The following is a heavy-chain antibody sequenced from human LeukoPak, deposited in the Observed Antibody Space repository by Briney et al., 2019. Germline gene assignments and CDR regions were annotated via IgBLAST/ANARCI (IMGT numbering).Heavy chain of an antibody. Sequence: GGSLRLSCAASGFSFSDYSMEWVRQAPGKGLEWISYISSSSATIYYAGSVRGRFTTSRDNAKNSLYLQMNSLRVEDTAMYYCASGGFYDFWSGYYTPFDYWGQGTLVTVSS. J-gene: IGHJ4*02. CDR3: ASGGFYDFWSGYYTPFDY. D-gene: IGHD3-3*01. CDR1: GFSFSDYS. V-gene: IGHV3-48*04. CDR2: ISSSSATI.